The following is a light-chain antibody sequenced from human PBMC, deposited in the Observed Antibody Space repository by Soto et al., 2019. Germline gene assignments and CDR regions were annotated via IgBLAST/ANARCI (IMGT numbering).Light chain of an antibody. CDR3: QQRYNWPLT. CDR2: GAS. V-gene: IGKV3-11*01. J-gene: IGKJ5*01. Sequence: EIVLTQSPATLSLSPGERATLSCRASQSVSTSLAWYQQKAGQAPSLLIYGASNRATGIPARFSGSGSGTDFTLTISSLEPEDFAVYYCQQRYNWPLTFGQGTRLDIK. CDR1: QSVSTS.